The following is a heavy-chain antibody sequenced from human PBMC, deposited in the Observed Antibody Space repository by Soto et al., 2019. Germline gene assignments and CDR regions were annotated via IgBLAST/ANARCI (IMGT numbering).Heavy chain of an antibody. Sequence: QVQLVESGGGVVQPGRSLRLSCAASGFTFSSYAMHWVRQAPGKGLEWVAVISYDGSNKYYADSVKGRFTISRDNSKNTLYLQMNSLRAEDTAVYYCVPPGASSFDYWGQGTLVTVSS. V-gene: IGHV3-30-3*01. CDR3: VPPGASSFDY. CDR1: GFTFSSYA. CDR2: ISYDGSNK. J-gene: IGHJ4*02.